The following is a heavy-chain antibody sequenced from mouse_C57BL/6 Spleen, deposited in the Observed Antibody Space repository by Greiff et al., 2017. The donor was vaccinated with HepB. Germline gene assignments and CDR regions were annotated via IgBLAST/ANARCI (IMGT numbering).Heavy chain of an antibody. D-gene: IGHD1-1*01. CDR2: IDPNSGGT. V-gene: IGHV1-72*01. CDR3: ARRGRFITTVVAPFDY. Sequence: VQLQQSGAELVKPGASVKLSCKASGYTFTSYWMHWVKQRPGRGLEWIGRIDPNSGGTKYNEKFKSKATLTVDKPSSTAYMQLSSLTSEDSAVYYCARRGRFITTVVAPFDYWGQGTTLTVSS. J-gene: IGHJ2*01. CDR1: GYTFTSYW.